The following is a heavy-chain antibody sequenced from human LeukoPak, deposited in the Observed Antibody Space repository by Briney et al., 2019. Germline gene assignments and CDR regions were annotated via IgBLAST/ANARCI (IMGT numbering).Heavy chain of an antibody. Sequence: SETLSLTCAVYGGSFSGYYWSWIRQPPGKGLEWIGEINHSGSTNYNPSLKSRVTISVDTSKNQFSLKLSSVTAADTAVYYCARHLTVDTAMVSHWGQGTLVTVSS. D-gene: IGHD5-18*01. CDR3: ARHLTVDTAMVSH. CDR1: GGSFSGYY. CDR2: INHSGST. V-gene: IGHV4-34*01. J-gene: IGHJ4*02.